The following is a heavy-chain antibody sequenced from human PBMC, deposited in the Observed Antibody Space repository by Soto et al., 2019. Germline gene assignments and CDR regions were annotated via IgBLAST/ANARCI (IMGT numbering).Heavy chain of an antibody. CDR2: IIPIFGTA. Sequence: QVQLVQSGAEVKKPGSSVKVSCKASGGTFSSYAISWVRQAPGQGLEWMGGIIPIFGTANYAQKFQGRVTITGDESTGTAYMELSSLRSEDTAVYYCARIVVTGGLDYWGQGTLVTASS. CDR1: GGTFSSYA. V-gene: IGHV1-69*12. D-gene: IGHD3-22*01. CDR3: ARIVVTGGLDY. J-gene: IGHJ4*02.